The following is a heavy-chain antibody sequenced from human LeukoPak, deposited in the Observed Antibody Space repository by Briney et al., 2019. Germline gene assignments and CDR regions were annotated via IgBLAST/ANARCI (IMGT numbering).Heavy chain of an antibody. Sequence: GRSLRLSCTTSGFTFDDYAMHWVRQAPGQGLEWVSGINWNGGNIAYAASVKGRFSISRDNAENSLYLQMNSLIPEDTAFYYCVKDVIRYFDWGTNWFDSWGQGTLVTV. CDR2: INWNGGNI. CDR1: GFTFDDYA. V-gene: IGHV3-9*01. J-gene: IGHJ5*01. D-gene: IGHD3-9*01. CDR3: VKDVIRYFDWGTNWFDS.